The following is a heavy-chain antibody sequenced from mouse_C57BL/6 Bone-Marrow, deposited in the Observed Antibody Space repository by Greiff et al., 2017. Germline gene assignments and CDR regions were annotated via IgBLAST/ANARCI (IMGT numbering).Heavy chain of an antibody. Sequence: QVQLQQSGAELARPGASVKLSCKASGYTFTSYGISWVKQRTGQGLEWIGEIYPRSGNTYSNEKFKGKATLTADKSSSTAYMELRSLTSEDSAVYFCARVGEYDEDYWGQDTTLTVSP. CDR2: IYPRSGNT. J-gene: IGHJ2*01. D-gene: IGHD2-12*01. CDR3: ARVGEYDEDY. V-gene: IGHV1-81*01. CDR1: GYTFTSYG.